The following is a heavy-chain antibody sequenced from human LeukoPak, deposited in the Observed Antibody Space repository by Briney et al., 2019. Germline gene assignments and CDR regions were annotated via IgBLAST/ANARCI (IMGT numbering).Heavy chain of an antibody. Sequence: GESLKISCQVSGYIFTHYWIGWVRQMPGNGLESMGIIYPADSDTTYSPSFQGQVTISVDKSISTAYLQWSSLKASDTAMYYCARPRGAHQPFDYWGQGTLVTVSS. CDR1: GYIFTHYW. CDR2: IYPADSDT. D-gene: IGHD1-26*01. J-gene: IGHJ4*02. V-gene: IGHV5-51*01. CDR3: ARPRGAHQPFDY.